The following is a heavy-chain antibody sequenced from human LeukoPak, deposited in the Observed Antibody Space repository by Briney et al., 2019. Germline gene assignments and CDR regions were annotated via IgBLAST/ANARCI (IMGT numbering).Heavy chain of an antibody. V-gene: IGHV3-23*01. D-gene: IGHD3-10*01. J-gene: IGHJ4*02. CDR1: GFTFSSYA. Sequence: PGGSLRLSCAASGFTFSSYAMSWVRQAPGKGLEWVSAISGSGGSTYYADSVKGRFTISRDNSKNTLYLQMNSPRAEDTAVYYCASQLLWFGEFRVWGQGTLVTVSS. CDR2: ISGSGGST. CDR3: ASQLLWFGEFRV.